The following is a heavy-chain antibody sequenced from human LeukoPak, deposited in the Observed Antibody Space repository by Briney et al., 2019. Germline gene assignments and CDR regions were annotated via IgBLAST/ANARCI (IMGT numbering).Heavy chain of an antibody. CDR3: AREYYGSGSYYTGKFDY. V-gene: IGHV3-33*01. CDR2: IWYDGSNK. Sequence: QPGGSLRLSCAASGFTFSSYGMHWVRQAPGKGLEWVAVIWYDGSNKYYADSVKGRFTISRDNSKNTLYLQMNSLRAEDTAVYYCAREYYGSGSYYTGKFDYWGQGTLVTVSS. J-gene: IGHJ4*02. D-gene: IGHD3-10*01. CDR1: GFTFSSYG.